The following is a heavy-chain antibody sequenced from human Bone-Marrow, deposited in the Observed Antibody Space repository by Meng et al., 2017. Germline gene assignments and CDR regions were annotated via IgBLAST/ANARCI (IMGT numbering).Heavy chain of an antibody. D-gene: IGHD1-26*01. CDR2: IYYSGST. J-gene: IGHJ4*02. Sequence: QVQLQESSPGLVKTSQTLSLTCTVSGGSISSGDYYWSWIRQPPGKGLEWIGYIYYSGSTYYNPSLKSRVTISVDTSKNQFSLKLSSVTAADTAVYYWARGYSGSLYADYWGQGTLVTVSS. CDR3: ARGYSGSLYADY. CDR1: GGSISSGDYY. V-gene: IGHV4-30-4*01.